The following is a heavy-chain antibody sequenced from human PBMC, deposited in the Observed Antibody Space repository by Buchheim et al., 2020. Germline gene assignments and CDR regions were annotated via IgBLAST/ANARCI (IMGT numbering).Heavy chain of an antibody. CDR1: GGSISGSTYY. D-gene: IGHD5-12*01. J-gene: IGHJ4*02. Sequence: QLQLQESGPGLVKPSETLSLTCTVSGGSISGSTYYWGWIRQPPGKGLEWIGSIYYSGSAFYNPSLKSRVTISVDTSTNQFSLQLRSVTAADTAVYYCAREYSGYNLGYWGQGTL. CDR2: IYYSGSA. V-gene: IGHV4-39*02. CDR3: AREYSGYNLGY.